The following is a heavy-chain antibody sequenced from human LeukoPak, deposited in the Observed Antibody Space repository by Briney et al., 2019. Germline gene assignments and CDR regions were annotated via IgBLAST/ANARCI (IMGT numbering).Heavy chain of an antibody. D-gene: IGHD3-3*01. CDR3: ARGSSYYDFWSGSNPLGAFDI. CDR1: GGSFSGYY. CDR2: INHSGST. Sequence: SETLSLTCAVYGGSFSGYYWSWIRQPPGKGLEWIGEINHSGSTNYNPSLKSRVTISVGTSKNQFSLKLSSVTAADTAVYYCARGSSYYDFWSGSNPLGAFDIWGQGTMVTVSS. V-gene: IGHV4-34*01. J-gene: IGHJ3*02.